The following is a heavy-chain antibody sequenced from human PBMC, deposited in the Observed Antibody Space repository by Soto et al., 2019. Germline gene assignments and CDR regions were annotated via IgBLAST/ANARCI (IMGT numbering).Heavy chain of an antibody. CDR3: GRDRFSWDFDY. Sequence: QVQLVESGGGVVQPGRSLRLSCTASGFTFSSYAMHWVRQAPGQGLEWVAVISYDGSNKYYADSVKGRFTITRDNSKNTLYLQMNSLRAEDTAGYYCGRDRFSWDFDYWGQGTQVTVSS. CDR2: ISYDGSNK. J-gene: IGHJ4*02. CDR1: GFTFSSYA. D-gene: IGHD6-13*01. V-gene: IGHV3-30-3*01.